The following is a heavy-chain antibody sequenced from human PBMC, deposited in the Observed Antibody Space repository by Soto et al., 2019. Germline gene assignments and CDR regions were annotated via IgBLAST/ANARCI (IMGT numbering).Heavy chain of an antibody. CDR2: IYYSGST. D-gene: IGHD6-13*01. J-gene: IGHJ5*02. V-gene: IGHV4-30-4*01. Sequence: SETLSLTCTVSGGSISSGDYYWSWIRQPPGKGLEWIGYIYYSGSTYYNPSLKSRVTISVDTSKNQFSLKLSSVTAADTAVYYCARGAIANWFDPWGQGTLVTVSS. CDR1: GGSISSGDYY. CDR3: ARGAIANWFDP.